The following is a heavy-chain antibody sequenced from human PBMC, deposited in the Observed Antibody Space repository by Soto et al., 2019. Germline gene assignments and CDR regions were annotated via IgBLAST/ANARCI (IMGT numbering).Heavy chain of an antibody. J-gene: IGHJ4*02. CDR3: ARHSPGRTPANY. V-gene: IGHV4-39*01. CDR2: IYYSGST. CDR1: GGSISSSSYY. D-gene: IGHD6-25*01. Sequence: QLQLQESGPGLVKPSETLSLTCTVSGGSISSSSYYWGWIRQPPGKGLEWIGSIYYSGSTYYNPSLKSRVTISVDTSKNQSSPKLSSVTAADTAVYYCARHSPGRTPANYWGQGTLVTVSS.